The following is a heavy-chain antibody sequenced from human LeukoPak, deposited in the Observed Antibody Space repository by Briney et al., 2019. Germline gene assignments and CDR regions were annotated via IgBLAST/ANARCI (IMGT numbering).Heavy chain of an antibody. J-gene: IGHJ5*02. D-gene: IGHD3-10*01. Sequence: SSETLSLTCTVSSGSISTSNYYWGWVRQPPGRGLEWIGSIYYSGSTYYNPSLKSRVTISVDTSKNQFSLKLSSVTAADTAVYYCARGTYGSGPFDPWGQGTLVTVSS. V-gene: IGHV4-39*01. CDR2: IYYSGST. CDR1: SGSISTSNYY. CDR3: ARGTYGSGPFDP.